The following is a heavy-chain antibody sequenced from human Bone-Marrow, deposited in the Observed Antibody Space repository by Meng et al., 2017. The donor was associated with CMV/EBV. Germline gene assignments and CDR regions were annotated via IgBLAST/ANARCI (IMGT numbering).Heavy chain of an antibody. J-gene: IGHJ6*02. CDR2: ISAYNGNT. CDR1: GYTFTSYG. D-gene: IGHD2-2*01. CDR3: ARCDIVVVPAAPDGMDV. Sequence: ASVKVSCKASGYTFTSYGISWVRQAPGQGLEWMGWISAYNGNTNYAQKLQGRVTMTTDTSTSTAYMELRSLRSDDTAVYYCARCDIVVVPAAPDGMDVWSQGTTVTVSS. V-gene: IGHV1-18*01.